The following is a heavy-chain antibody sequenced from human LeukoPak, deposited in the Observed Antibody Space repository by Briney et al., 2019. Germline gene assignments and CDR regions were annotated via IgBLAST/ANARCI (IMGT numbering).Heavy chain of an antibody. D-gene: IGHD4-17*01. J-gene: IGHJ3*01. CDR1: GYTFTDYD. Sequence: ASVKVSCKTSGYTFTDYDVHWVRQAPGQGLEWMGWINPNSASTNYAQRLQGRVTFTRDTSLSIAYMEPSSLTSEDAAVYFCARGDFGETNTAFDVWGQGTLVAVSS. CDR3: ARGDFGETNTAFDV. CDR2: INPNSAST. V-gene: IGHV1-8*03.